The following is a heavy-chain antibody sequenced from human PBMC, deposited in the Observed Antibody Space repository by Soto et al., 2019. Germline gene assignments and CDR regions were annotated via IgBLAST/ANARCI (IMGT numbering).Heavy chain of an antibody. CDR1: GSTLNPHA. V-gene: IGHV3-23*01. D-gene: IGHD3-9*01. Sequence: GGSLTPPCAASGSTLNPHAMTWVRPPPGKGLEWVSFITTRGARTYYADPVRGRFTISTDSSRNTLYLQMNSLRPDDTAVYFCARYRSDGSASFDSWGQGTRVTVSS. CDR2: ITTRGART. CDR3: ARYRSDGSASFDS. J-gene: IGHJ4*02.